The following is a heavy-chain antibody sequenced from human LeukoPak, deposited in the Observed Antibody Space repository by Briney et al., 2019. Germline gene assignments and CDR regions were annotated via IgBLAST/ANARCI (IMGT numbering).Heavy chain of an antibody. V-gene: IGHV4-59*08. Sequence: SETLSLTCTVSGGSISNYYWTWIRQPPGKGLEWIGCVHYSGSTNHNPSLKSRVSMSVDTSKNQFSLKLSSVTAADTAVYYCARPTPYCSGGSCYFDYWGQGTLVTVSP. CDR3: ARPTPYCSGGSCYFDY. CDR2: VHYSGST. J-gene: IGHJ4*02. CDR1: GGSISNYY. D-gene: IGHD2-15*01.